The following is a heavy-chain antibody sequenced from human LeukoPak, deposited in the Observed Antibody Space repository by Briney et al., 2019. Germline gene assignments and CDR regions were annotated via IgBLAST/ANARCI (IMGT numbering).Heavy chain of an antibody. CDR1: GYTFTGYY. Sequence: VKVSFKASGYTFTGYYMHWVRQAPGQGLGWMGWLNPNSGGTNYAQKFQGRVTMTRDTSISTAYMELSRLRSDDTAVYYCARDRGYYDSSGQNWFDPWGQGTLVTVSS. V-gene: IGHV1-2*02. J-gene: IGHJ5*02. CDR3: ARDRGYYDSSGQNWFDP. CDR2: LNPNSGGT. D-gene: IGHD3-22*01.